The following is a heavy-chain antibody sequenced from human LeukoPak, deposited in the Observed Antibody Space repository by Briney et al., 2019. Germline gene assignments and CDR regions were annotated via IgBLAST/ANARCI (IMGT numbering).Heavy chain of an antibody. V-gene: IGHV4-59*11. Sequence: PSETLSLTCTVSGGSMTSHYWTWIRQPPGKGLEWIGYMYYSGSTTYNPSLKSRVSISVDTSKNQFSLKLSSVSAADTAVYFCAGEAVVGLYYLDYGGREPW. CDR1: GGSMTSHY. CDR2: MYYSGST. CDR3: AGEAVVGLYYLD. D-gene: IGHD4-23*01. J-gene: IGHJ4*02.